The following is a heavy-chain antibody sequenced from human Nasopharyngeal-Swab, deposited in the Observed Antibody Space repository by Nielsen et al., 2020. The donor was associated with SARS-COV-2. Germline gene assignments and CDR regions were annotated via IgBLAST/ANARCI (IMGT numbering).Heavy chain of an antibody. CDR1: GFAFIGYW. D-gene: IGHD5-18*01. J-gene: IGHJ4*02. CDR2: INQDGSEK. CDR3: ARARRGYTYGYMDDY. Sequence: GESLKISCAASGFAFIGYWMYWVRRAPGKGLEWVAIINQDGSEKYYVDPVKGRFTISRDNAKNSMYLQMNSLRAEDTAVYYCARARRGYTYGYMDDYWGQGTLVTVSS. V-gene: IGHV3-7*01.